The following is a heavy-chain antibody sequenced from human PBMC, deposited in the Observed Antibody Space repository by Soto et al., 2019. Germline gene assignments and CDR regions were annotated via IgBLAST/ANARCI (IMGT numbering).Heavy chain of an antibody. J-gene: IGHJ4*02. CDR1: LFTFSSYA. CDR3: AKVLAQPLWFGELSDRQYYFEY. Sequence: SLRLSCSSSLFTFSSYAMSLVLHSPFKLLEFFSAISGSVGSTYYADSVKGRFTISRDNSKNTLYLQMNSLRAEDTAVYYCAKVLAQPLWFGELSDRQYYFEYWGQGTLVTVSS. V-gene: IGHV3-23*01. D-gene: IGHD3-10*01. CDR2: ISGSVGST.